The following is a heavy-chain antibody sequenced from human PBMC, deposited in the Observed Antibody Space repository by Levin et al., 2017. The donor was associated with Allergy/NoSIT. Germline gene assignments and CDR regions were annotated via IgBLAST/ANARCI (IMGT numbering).Heavy chain of an antibody. J-gene: IGHJ4*02. D-gene: IGHD1-26*01. CDR2: ISSGSDYI. V-gene: IGHV3-21*01. CDR3: ARDFHETRSGTYFDY. CDR1: GFTFSSYS. Sequence: GGSLRLSCAASGFTFSSYSMNWLRLAPGKGPEWVSSISSGSDYIYHADSVKGRFTISRDNAKNSLYLQMNSLRAEDTAVYYCARDFHETRSGTYFDYWGQGTLVTVSS.